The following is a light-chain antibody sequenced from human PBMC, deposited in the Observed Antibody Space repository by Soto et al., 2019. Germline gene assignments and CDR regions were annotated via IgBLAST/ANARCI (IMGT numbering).Light chain of an antibody. J-gene: IGLJ3*02. V-gene: IGLV1-44*01. CDR2: NNN. CDR3: ATWDDSLNARGV. Sequence: QPVLTQPPSASGTPGRRVTTSCPGSRSTIGNNAVSCYQQFPGTAPKLLIYNNNQRPSGVPDRFSGSKSGTSASLAISGLQSEDEADYYCATWDDSLNARGVFGGGTKLTVL. CDR1: RSTIGNNA.